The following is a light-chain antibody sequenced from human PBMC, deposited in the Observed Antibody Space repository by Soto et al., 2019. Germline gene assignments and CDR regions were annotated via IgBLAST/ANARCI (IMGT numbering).Light chain of an antibody. CDR3: QQRSNWIT. CDR2: GAS. J-gene: IGKJ5*01. CDR1: QTISNTF. V-gene: IGKV3D-20*02. Sequence: EIVLTQSPGTLSLSPGERATLSCRASQTISNTFLAWYQQRPGQAPRLLIYGASGRAAGIPDRFSGSGSGTDFTLSISRLEPEDFAVYYCQQRSNWITFGQGTRMDI.